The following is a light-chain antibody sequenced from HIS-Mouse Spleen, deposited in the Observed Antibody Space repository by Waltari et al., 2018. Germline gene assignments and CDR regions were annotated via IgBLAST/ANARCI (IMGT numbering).Light chain of an antibody. Sequence: QSVLTQPPSASGTPGQRATIPCSGSSSNIGSTYVYWYQQPPGTAPKLLIYRNNQRPSGVPDRFSGSKSGTSASLAISGLRSEDEADYYCAAWDDSLSGPVFGGGTKLTVL. CDR1: SSNIGSTY. J-gene: IGLJ3*02. CDR2: RNN. V-gene: IGLV1-47*01. CDR3: AAWDDSLSGPV.